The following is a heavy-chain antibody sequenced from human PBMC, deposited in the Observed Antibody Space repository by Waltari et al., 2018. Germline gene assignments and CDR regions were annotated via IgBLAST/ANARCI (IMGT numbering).Heavy chain of an antibody. CDR1: GFIFSTYW. Sequence: EVLLVESGGGLVQPGGSLRLSCAASGFIFSTYWMSWVRQAPGKGLEWVANIKRDGSEKPYVDSVKGRFTISRDNAKNSLYLQMSSLRAEDTAVYYCTRDLQDSGDYGPDYWGQGTLVTVSS. J-gene: IGHJ4*02. CDR3: TRDLQDSGDYGPDY. D-gene: IGHD4-17*01. CDR2: IKRDGSEK. V-gene: IGHV3-7*01.